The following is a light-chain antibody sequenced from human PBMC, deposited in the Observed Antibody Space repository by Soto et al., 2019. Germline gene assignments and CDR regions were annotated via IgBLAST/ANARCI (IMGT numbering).Light chain of an antibody. Sequence: DIVMTQSPLSLPVTPGEPASISCRSSQSLLHSNGYNYLDWYLQKPGQSPQLLIYLGSNRASGVTDRFSGSGSGTDFTQKITRVEAEDVGVYFCMQALQTPRTFGQGTKVEI. CDR2: LGS. CDR1: QSLLHSNGYNY. CDR3: MQALQTPRT. J-gene: IGKJ1*01. V-gene: IGKV2-28*01.